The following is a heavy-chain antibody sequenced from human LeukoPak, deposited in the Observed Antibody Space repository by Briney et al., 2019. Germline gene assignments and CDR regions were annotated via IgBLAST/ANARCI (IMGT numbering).Heavy chain of an antibody. CDR1: GFSLNNYA. V-gene: IGHV3-23*01. Sequence: GGSVKLSCAASGFSLNNYAMNWARQATGKGLEWVSAISASGGTTYNSDSVKGRFTISRDSAENTLYLRINSLRAEDSAVYYCAKASSSWYSDFDYWGRGTLVTVSS. J-gene: IGHJ4*02. CDR3: AKASSSWYSDFDY. CDR2: ISASGGTT. D-gene: IGHD6-13*01.